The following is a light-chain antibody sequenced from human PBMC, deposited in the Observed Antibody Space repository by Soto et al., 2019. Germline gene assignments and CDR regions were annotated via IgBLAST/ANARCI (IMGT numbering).Light chain of an antibody. CDR3: HHYDNSPPFP. J-gene: IGKJ3*01. CDR1: QTINNRY. CDR2: AAS. V-gene: IGKV3-20*01. Sequence: EIVLTQSPGTPSLSPGERAILSCRASQTINNRYLAWYQQTPGRAPRLLIHAASSRAAGIPDRFSGSGSGTDFTLTINRLEPEDFAVYYCHHYDNSPPFPFGPGTTVDI.